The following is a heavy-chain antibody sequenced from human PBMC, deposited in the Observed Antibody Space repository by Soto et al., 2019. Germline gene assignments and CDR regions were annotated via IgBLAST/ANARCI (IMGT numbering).Heavy chain of an antibody. Sequence: PGGSLRLACAASGIRFSSYWMSWVRQAPGKGLEWVANIKQDGSEKYYVDSVKGRFTISRDNAKNSLYLQMNSLRAEDTAVYYCARDGPLGGDAFDYWGQGPLVTVSS. D-gene: IGHD4-17*01. CDR2: IKQDGSEK. CDR3: ARDGPLGGDAFDY. V-gene: IGHV3-7*01. CDR1: GIRFSSYW. J-gene: IGHJ4*02.